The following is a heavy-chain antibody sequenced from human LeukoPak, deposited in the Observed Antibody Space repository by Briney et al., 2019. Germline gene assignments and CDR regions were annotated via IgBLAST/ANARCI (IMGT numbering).Heavy chain of an antibody. CDR2: IYYSGST. CDR1: DGSISSSSYY. J-gene: IGHJ4*02. CDR3: ARALLPNRSGNDREFDY. V-gene: IGHV4-39*07. D-gene: IGHD2-15*01. Sequence: SETLSLTCTVSDGSISSSSYYWGWIRQPPGKGLEWIGSIYYSGSTYYNPSLKSRVTISVDTSKNQFSLKLSSVTAADTAVYYCARALLPNRSGNDREFDYWGQGTLVTVSS.